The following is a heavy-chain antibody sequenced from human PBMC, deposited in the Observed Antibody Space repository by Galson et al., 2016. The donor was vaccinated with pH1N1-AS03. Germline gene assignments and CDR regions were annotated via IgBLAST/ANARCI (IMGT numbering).Heavy chain of an antibody. Sequence: VKVSRKVSGYTFTDYNMHWVQQAPGKGLEWMGLVDPDTSKTKYAEKFQGRVTITADTSRDTAYMDLSGLRSADTAIYYCATDGPRGSLSSWGQGTLVTVSS. D-gene: IGHD6-6*01. CDR3: ATDGPRGSLSS. J-gene: IGHJ4*02. CDR1: GYTFTDYN. CDR2: VDPDTSKT. V-gene: IGHV1-69-2*01.